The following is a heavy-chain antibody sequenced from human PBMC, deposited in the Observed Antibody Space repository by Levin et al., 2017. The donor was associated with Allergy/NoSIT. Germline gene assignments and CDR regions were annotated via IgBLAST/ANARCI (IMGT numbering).Heavy chain of an antibody. Sequence: SETLSLTCTVSGGSISSYYWNWIRQPPGKGLEWIGYIYYSGSTNYNPSLKSRVTISVDTSKNQFSLKLSSVTAADTAVYYCARWTPIGAAAGNDAFHIWGQGTMVTVSS. CDR3: ARWTPIGAAAGNDAFHI. CDR2: IYYSGST. J-gene: IGHJ3*02. V-gene: IGHV4-59*08. D-gene: IGHD6-13*01. CDR1: GGSISSYY.